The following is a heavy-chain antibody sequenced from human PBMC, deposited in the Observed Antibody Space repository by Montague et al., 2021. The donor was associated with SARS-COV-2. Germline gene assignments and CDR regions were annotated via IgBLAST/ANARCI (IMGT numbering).Heavy chain of an antibody. D-gene: IGHD5-12*01. Sequence: TLSLTCTVSGGSISSGGYYWSWIRQPPGKGLEWIGYIYCSGSTYYNPSLKSRVTISVDTSKNQFSLKLSSVTAADTAVYYCARDRPPMATSVVYYYYGMDVWGQGTTVTVSS. CDR2: IYCSGST. CDR1: GGSISSGGYY. CDR3: ARDRPPMATSVVYYYYGMDV. J-gene: IGHJ6*02. V-gene: IGHV4-31*03.